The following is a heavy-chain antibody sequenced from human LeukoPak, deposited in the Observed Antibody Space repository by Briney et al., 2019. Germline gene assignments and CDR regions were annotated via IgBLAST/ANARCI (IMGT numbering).Heavy chain of an antibody. J-gene: IGHJ4*02. CDR3: ARQEHYYGSGGYHYPDY. Sequence: GESLKISCKGSGYSFTSYWIGWVRQMPGKGLEWMGIIYPGDSDTRSSPSFQGQVTISADKSISTAYLQWSSLKASDTAMYYCARQEHYYGSGGYHYPDYWGQGNLVTVSP. CDR2: IYPGDSDT. D-gene: IGHD3-22*01. CDR1: GYSFTSYW. V-gene: IGHV5-51*01.